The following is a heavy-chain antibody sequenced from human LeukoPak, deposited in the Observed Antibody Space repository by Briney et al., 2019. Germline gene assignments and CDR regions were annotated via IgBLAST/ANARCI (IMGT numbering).Heavy chain of an antibody. CDR3: ARHSPTYCGGDCYSPPIDS. Sequence: SETLSLSCTVSGGSIRSYYWSGMGQPPAKGLEGVGYIYYIGSTNYSPSLKSRVTISVDTSKTQFSLKLTSVTAADTAVYYCARHSPTYCGGDCYSPPIDSWGPGTLVTVSS. CDR1: GGSIRSYY. D-gene: IGHD2-21*02. J-gene: IGHJ4*02. CDR2: IYYIGST. V-gene: IGHV4-59*08.